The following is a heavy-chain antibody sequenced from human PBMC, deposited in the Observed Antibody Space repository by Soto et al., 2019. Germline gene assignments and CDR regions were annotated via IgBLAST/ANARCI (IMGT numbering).Heavy chain of an antibody. J-gene: IGHJ3*02. CDR1: GYTFTGYY. CDR3: ARKAGADDAFDI. D-gene: IGHD6-19*01. Sequence: ASVKVSCKASGYTFTGYYMHWVRQAPGQGLEWMGWINPNSGGTNYAQKFQGWVTMTTDTSTSTAYMELRSLRSDDTAVYYCARKAGADDAFDIWGQGTMVTVSS. V-gene: IGHV1-2*04. CDR2: INPNSGGT.